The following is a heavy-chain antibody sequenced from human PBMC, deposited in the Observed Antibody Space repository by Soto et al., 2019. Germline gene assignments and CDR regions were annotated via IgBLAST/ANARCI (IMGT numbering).Heavy chain of an antibody. V-gene: IGHV4-34*01. D-gene: IGHD5-18*01. CDR2: INLRGST. J-gene: IGHJ4*02. CDR1: GGSFSATY. Sequence: SETLSLTCVVYGGSFSATYWSWIRQPPGKGLEWIGEINLRGSTNYNPSLQSRVTISLDSSNNQFSLRLNSVTAADTAVYYCARDGNGYMYGAYFDSWGQGSMVTVSS. CDR3: ARDGNGYMYGAYFDS.